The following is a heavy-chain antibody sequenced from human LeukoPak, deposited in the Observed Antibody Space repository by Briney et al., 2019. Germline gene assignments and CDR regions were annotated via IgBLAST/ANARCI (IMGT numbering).Heavy chain of an antibody. CDR2: ISSSSSYI. Sequence: PGGSLRLSCAVSGFPFNSYSMNWVRQAPGKGLEWVSSISSSSSYIYYADSVKGRFTISRDNAKNSLYLQMNSLRAEDTAVYYCARTPFPMSHSSGYVDYWGQGTLVTVSS. V-gene: IGHV3-21*01. CDR3: ARTPFPMSHSSGYVDY. J-gene: IGHJ4*02. D-gene: IGHD3-22*01. CDR1: GFPFNSYS.